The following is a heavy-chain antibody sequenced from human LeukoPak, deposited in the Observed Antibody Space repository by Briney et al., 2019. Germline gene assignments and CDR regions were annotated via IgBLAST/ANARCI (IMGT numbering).Heavy chain of an antibody. Sequence: ASVKVSCKASGCTFTSYGISWVRQAPGQGLEWMGWISAYNGNTNYAQKLQGRVTMTTDTSTSTAYMELRSLRSDDTAVYYCARSYDFWSGYYGTWFDPWGQGTLVTVSS. CDR2: ISAYNGNT. D-gene: IGHD3-3*01. CDR1: GCTFTSYG. CDR3: ARSYDFWSGYYGTWFDP. V-gene: IGHV1-18*01. J-gene: IGHJ5*02.